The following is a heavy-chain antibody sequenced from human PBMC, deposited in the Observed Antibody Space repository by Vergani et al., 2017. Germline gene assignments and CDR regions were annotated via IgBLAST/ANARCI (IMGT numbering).Heavy chain of an antibody. J-gene: IGHJ1*01. V-gene: IGHV3-23*01. CDR3: TTAWGLYYLHGEYFQY. CDR2: ISSGGGDI. D-gene: IGHD3-10*01. CDR1: GFTFDTYT. Sequence: EVQLLESGGGLVQPGGSRRLSCAGAGFTFDTYTMAYVRQAPGKGLEWVATISSGGGDIFYADSVKGRFIISRDNSKNTLFLQMNSLKDEDTAVYYCTTAWGLYYLHGEYFQYWGRGTLVSVSS.